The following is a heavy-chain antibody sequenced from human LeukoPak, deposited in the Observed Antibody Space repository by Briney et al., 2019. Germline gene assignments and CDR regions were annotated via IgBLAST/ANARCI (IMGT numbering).Heavy chain of an antibody. J-gene: IGHJ3*02. CDR2: IYTSGST. V-gene: IGHV4-61*02. Sequence: NPSETLSLTCTVSGGSISSGSYYWSWIRQPAGKGLEWIGRIYTSGSTNYNPSLKSRVTISVDTSKNQFSLKLSSVTAADTAVYYCARVLLSGSYSSYAFDIWGQGTMVTVSS. CDR3: ARVLLSGSYSSYAFDI. D-gene: IGHD1-26*01. CDR1: GGSISSGSYY.